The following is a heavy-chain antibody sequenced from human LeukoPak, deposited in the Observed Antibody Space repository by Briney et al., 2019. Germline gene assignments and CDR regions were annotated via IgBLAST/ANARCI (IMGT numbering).Heavy chain of an antibody. CDR1: GYTFTSYG. CDR2: ISAYNGNT. D-gene: IGHD3-22*01. Sequence: ASVRVSCTASGYTFTSYGISWVRQAPGQGRERMGWISAYNGNTNYAQKLQGRVTMTTDTSTSTAYMELRSLRSDDTAVYYCARETFDYDSSGYYAFDYWGQGTLVTVSS. CDR3: ARETFDYDSSGYYAFDY. J-gene: IGHJ4*02. V-gene: IGHV1-18*01.